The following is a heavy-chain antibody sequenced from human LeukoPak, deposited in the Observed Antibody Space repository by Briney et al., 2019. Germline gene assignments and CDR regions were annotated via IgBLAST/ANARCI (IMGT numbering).Heavy chain of an antibody. J-gene: IGHJ4*02. CDR3: AGHYEELWFGESLMEDSH. CDR1: GFTFSSYS. CDR2: ISSSSSYI. V-gene: IGHV3-21*01. Sequence: PGGSLRLSCAASGFTFSSYSMNWVRQAPGKGLEWVSSISSSSSYIYYADSVKGRFTISRDNAKNSLYLQMNSLRAEDTAVYYCAGHYEELWFGESLMEDSHWGQGTLVTVSS. D-gene: IGHD3-10*01.